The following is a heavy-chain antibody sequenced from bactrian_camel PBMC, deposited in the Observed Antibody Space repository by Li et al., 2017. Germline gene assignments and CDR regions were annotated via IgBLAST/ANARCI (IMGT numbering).Heavy chain of an antibody. CDR1: GITFSSYD. CDR2: VKVNGNI. D-gene: IGHD7*01. J-gene: IGHJ7*01. Sequence: DVQLVESGGALVQPGGSLRLSCAAAGITFSSYDMSWVRQAPGKGLEWISHVKVNGNIYYADSVKDRFTVSRDNANNLLYLQLNSLKTEDTAMYYCAKDWWFGMDYWGKGTQVTVS. V-gene: IGHV3S31*01.